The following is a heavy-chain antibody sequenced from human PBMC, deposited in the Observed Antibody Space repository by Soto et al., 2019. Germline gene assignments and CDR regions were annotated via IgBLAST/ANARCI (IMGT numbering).Heavy chain of an antibody. CDR1: GGTFSSYS. D-gene: IGHD1-26*01. V-gene: IGHV1-69*01. J-gene: IGHJ4*02. Sequence: QVQMVQSGAEVKKPGSSVKVSCKASGGTFSSYSINWVRQAPGQGLEWMGEIIPIFGTANYAQKFQGRVTITADESTSTSYMELSSLRSEDTAVYYCARDGGRHSGGIDYWGQGTLVTVSS. CDR3: ARDGGRHSGGIDY. CDR2: IIPIFGTA.